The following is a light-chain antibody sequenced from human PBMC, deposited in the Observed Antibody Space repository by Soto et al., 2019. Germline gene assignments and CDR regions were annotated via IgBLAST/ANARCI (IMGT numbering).Light chain of an antibody. CDR3: MQSKQVPLT. V-gene: IGKV2D-29*01. J-gene: IGKJ4*01. CDR2: VVS. Sequence: DIVLTQTPLSLSVTPGQPASIACKASPSLLSSDGKTYWYWYLQKPGQPPQLLIYVVSNRFSGVQDRFSRSVSETDFTLQISRVESEDVGSYYLMQSKQVPLTFRGGTKVEIQ. CDR1: PSLLSSDGKTY.